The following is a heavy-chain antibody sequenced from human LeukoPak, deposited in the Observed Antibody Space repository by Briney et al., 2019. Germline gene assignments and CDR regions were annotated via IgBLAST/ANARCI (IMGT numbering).Heavy chain of an antibody. CDR1: GYTFTGYY. CDR2: INPNSGGT. CDR3: ARVRSSGSSWYVGNAFDI. J-gene: IGHJ3*02. Sequence: ASVKVSCKASGYTFTGYYMHWVRQAPGQGLEWMGWINPNSGGTNFAQKFQGRVTMTRDTSISTAYMELSRLRSDDTAVYYCARVRSSGSSWYVGNAFDIWGLGTMVTVSS. D-gene: IGHD6-13*01. V-gene: IGHV1-2*02.